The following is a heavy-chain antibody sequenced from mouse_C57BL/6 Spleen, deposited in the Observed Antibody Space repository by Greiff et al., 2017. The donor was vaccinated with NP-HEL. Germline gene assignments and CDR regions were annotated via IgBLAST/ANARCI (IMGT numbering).Heavy chain of an antibody. CDR3: ARSYSNYRYYFDY. J-gene: IGHJ2*01. V-gene: IGHV1-64*01. D-gene: IGHD2-5*01. Sequence: QVQLQQSGAELVKPGASVKLSCKASGYTFTSYWMHWVKQRPGQGLEWIGMIHPNSGSTNYNEKFKSKATLTVDKSSSTAYMQLSSLTSEDSAVYYCARSYSNYRYYFDYWGQGTTLTVSS. CDR2: IHPNSGST. CDR1: GYTFTSYW.